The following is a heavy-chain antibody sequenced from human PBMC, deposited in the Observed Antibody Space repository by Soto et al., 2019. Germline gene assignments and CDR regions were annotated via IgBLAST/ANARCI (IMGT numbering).Heavy chain of an antibody. J-gene: IGHJ3*02. Sequence: ASVKVSCKASGYTFTGYYMHWVRQAPGQGLEWMGWINPNSGGTNYAQKFQGWVTVTRDTSISTAYMELSRLRSDDTAVYYCARGGSGVTMIVVVGGLFAFDIWGQGTMVTVSS. D-gene: IGHD3-22*01. CDR3: ARGGSGVTMIVVVGGLFAFDI. CDR2: INPNSGGT. CDR1: GYTFTGYY. V-gene: IGHV1-2*04.